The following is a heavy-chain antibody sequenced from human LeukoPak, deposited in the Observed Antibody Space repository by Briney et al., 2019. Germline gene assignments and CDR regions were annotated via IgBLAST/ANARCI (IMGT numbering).Heavy chain of an antibody. Sequence: GGSLRLSCAASGFTFSSYSMNWVRQAPGKGLEWVSSISSSSSYIYYADSVKGRFTISRDNAKNSLYLQMNSLRAEDTAVYYCARDSWNSRRVRDPYYFDYWGQGTLVTVSS. D-gene: IGHD3-10*01. J-gene: IGHJ4*02. CDR1: GFTFSSYS. V-gene: IGHV3-21*01. CDR3: ARDSWNSRRVRDPYYFDY. CDR2: ISSSSSYI.